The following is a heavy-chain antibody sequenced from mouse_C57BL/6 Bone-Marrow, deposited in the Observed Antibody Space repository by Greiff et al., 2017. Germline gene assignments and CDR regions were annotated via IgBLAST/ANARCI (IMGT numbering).Heavy chain of an antibody. CDR3: ARHYYYSNYRYYYAMDY. Sequence: QVQLKESGAELVMPGASVKLSCKASGYTFTSYWMHWVKQRPGQGLEWIGEIDPSDSYTNYNHKLKGTSTLTVDKSSSTAYMQLSSLTSEDSAVYYCARHYYYSNYRYYYAMDYWGQGTSVTVSS. CDR1: GYTFTSYW. J-gene: IGHJ4*01. V-gene: IGHV1-69*01. D-gene: IGHD2-5*01. CDR2: IDPSDSYT.